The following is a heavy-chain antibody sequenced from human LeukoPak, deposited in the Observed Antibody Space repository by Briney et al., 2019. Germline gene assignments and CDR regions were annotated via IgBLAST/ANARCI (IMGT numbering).Heavy chain of an antibody. Sequence: ASVKVSCKASGYTFSDYYMHWVRQAPGQGLEWMGWINPNSGGSNYAQKFQGRVTMTRDTSISTAYMELSRLRSDDTAVYYCARDKSSIAVAGHRGWFDPWGQGTLVTVSS. D-gene: IGHD6-19*01. CDR3: ARDKSSIAVAGHRGWFDP. J-gene: IGHJ5*02. CDR2: INPNSGGS. CDR1: GYTFSDYY. V-gene: IGHV1-2*02.